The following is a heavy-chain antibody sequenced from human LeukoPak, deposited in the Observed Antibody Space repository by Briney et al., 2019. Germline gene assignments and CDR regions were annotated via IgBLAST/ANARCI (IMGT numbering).Heavy chain of an antibody. D-gene: IGHD6-13*01. CDR3: ARGNIASAEWDY. J-gene: IGHJ4*02. V-gene: IGHV1-18*01. Sequence: ASVKVSCKASGYTFTSYGISWVRQARGQGLEGLGWIRAYNGNTNYAQKLQGRVTMTTDTSTSTAYMELRMLRSADTAVYYYARGNIASAEWDYWGQGNRVTVSS. CDR2: IRAYNGNT. CDR1: GYTFTSYG.